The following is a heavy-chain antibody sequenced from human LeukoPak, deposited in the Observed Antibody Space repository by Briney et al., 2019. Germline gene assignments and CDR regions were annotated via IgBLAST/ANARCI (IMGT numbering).Heavy chain of an antibody. CDR3: ARDYQVFGFDP. J-gene: IGHJ5*02. V-gene: IGHV3-21*01. CDR2: ISSSSSYI. CDR1: GFTFSRYD. D-gene: IGHD2-21*01. Sequence: GGSLRLSCAASGFTFSRYDMSWVRQAPGKGPEWVSSISSSSSYIYYADSVKGRFTISRDNAKNSLYLQMNSLRAEDTAVYYCARDYQVFGFDPWGQGTLVTVSS.